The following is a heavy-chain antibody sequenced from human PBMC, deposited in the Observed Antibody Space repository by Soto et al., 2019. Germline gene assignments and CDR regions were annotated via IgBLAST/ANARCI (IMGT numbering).Heavy chain of an antibody. Sequence: SETLSLTCTVSGGSISSSSYYWGWIRQPPGKGLEWIGSIYYSGSTYYNPSLKSRVTISVDTSKNQFSLKLSSVTAADTAVYYCARQFVVVPAAIDYYYMDVWGKGTTVTVSS. CDR3: ARQFVVVPAAIDYYYMDV. CDR1: GGSISSSSYY. CDR2: IYYSGST. V-gene: IGHV4-39*01. J-gene: IGHJ6*03. D-gene: IGHD2-2*01.